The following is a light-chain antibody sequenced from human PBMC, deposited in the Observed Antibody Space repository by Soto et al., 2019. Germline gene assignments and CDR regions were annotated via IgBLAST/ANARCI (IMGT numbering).Light chain of an antibody. J-gene: IGLJ2*01. V-gene: IGLV2-14*01. CDR2: GVT. CDR1: SSDVGDYNY. CDR3: SSYTGTNTLV. Sequence: QSALTQPASVSGSPGQSITISCTGTSSDVGDYNYVSWYLQHPGKAPKLIIYGVTNRPSGISNRFSGYKSGNTASLTISGLQAEDEADYYCSSYTGTNTLVFGGGTKVTVL.